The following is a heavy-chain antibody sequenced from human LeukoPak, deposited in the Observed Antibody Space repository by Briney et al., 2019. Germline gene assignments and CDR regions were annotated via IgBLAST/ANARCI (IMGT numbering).Heavy chain of an antibody. D-gene: IGHD2-15*01. CDR2: INGDGSTT. J-gene: IGHJ5*02. CDR1: GFSFSTYW. CDR3: TRRVDATRWYDP. V-gene: IGHV3-74*01. Sequence: PGGSLRLSCAASGFSFSTYWMHWVRQAPGGGLVWVSRINGDGSTTNYADSVKGRFTISRDNAKNTLYLQMNSLRAEDTAVYYCTRRVDATRWYDPWGQGTLVTVSS.